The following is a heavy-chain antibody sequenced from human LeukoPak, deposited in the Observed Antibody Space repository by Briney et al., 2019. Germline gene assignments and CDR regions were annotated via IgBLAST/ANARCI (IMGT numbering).Heavy chain of an antibody. CDR3: ARRLFDAFDI. V-gene: IGHV3-21*01. CDR2: ISSSSSYR. J-gene: IGHJ3*02. Sequence: PGGSLRLSCAASGFTFSSYSMNWVRQAPGKGLEWVSSISSSSSYRYYADSVKGRFTISRDNAKNSLYLQMNSLRAEDTAVYYCARRLFDAFDIWGQGTMVTVSS. CDR1: GFTFSSYS.